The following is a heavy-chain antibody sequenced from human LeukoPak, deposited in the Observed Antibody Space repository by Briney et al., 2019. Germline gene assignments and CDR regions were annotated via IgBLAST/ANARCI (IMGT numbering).Heavy chain of an antibody. CDR1: GDPITSGGSY. D-gene: IGHD3-22*01. Sequence: SETLSLTCSVSGDPITSGGSYWSWIRQHPGEGLEWIGYIYYNGNTYYNPSLKTRVTISVDTSRKQFSLKLSSVTAADTAVYFCASQANYYDSRGYFLHWGQGILVTVSS. CDR3: ASQANYYDSRGYFLH. V-gene: IGHV4-31*03. J-gene: IGHJ1*01. CDR2: IYYNGNT.